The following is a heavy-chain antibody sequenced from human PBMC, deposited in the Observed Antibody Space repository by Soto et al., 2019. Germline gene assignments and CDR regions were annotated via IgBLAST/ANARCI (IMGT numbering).Heavy chain of an antibody. CDR2: IIPILGIA. D-gene: IGHD3-10*01. Sequence: QVQLVQSGAEVKKPGSSVKVSCKASGGTFSSYTISWVRQAPGQGLEWMGRIIPILGIANYAQKFQGRVTITADKSTSTAYMELSSLRSEDTAVYYCARGYGSGSYGAIDIWGQGTMVTVSS. J-gene: IGHJ3*02. V-gene: IGHV1-69*02. CDR1: GGTFSSYT. CDR3: ARGYGSGSYGAIDI.